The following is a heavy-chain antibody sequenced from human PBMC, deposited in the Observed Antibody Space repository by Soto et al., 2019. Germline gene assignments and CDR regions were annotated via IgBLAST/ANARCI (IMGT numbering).Heavy chain of an antibody. CDR1: GYTFTSYG. J-gene: IGHJ6*02. CDR2: ISAYNGNT. D-gene: IGHD3-3*01. V-gene: IGHV1-18*01. Sequence: QVQLVQSGAEVKKPGASVKVSCKASGYTFTSYGISWVRQAPGQGLEWMGWISAYNGNTNYAQKLQGRVTMTTDTSTSTANMELRSLRSDDTAVYYCARVRAIFGVVRTWMDVWGQGTTVTVSS. CDR3: ARVRAIFGVVRTWMDV.